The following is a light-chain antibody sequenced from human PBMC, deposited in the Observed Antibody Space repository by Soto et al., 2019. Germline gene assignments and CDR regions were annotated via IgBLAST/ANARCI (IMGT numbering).Light chain of an antibody. CDR2: GAS. V-gene: IGKV3-20*01. CDR3: QQYGSSPTWT. J-gene: IGKJ1*01. CDR1: QSVSSSY. Sequence: EVVMKQSPAILSLYTGERATLSCRASQSVSSSYLSWYQQKPGQAPRLLIYGASTRATGIPARFSGSGSGTDFTLTISRLEPEDFAVYYCQQYGSSPTWTFGQGTKVDIK.